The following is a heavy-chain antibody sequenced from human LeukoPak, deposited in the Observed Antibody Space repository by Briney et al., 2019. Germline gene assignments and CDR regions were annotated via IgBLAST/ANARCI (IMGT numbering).Heavy chain of an antibody. J-gene: IGHJ3*02. CDR1: GFAFSSYG. Sequence: PGGSLRLSCAASGFAFSSYGMSWVRQAPGKGLEWVSDISGTGGNTYYAESVKGWFTISRDNSKNTLYLQMNSLRAEDTAIYYCAFPAHHWLVRGASDIWGQGTMVTVSS. D-gene: IGHD6-19*01. CDR3: AFPAHHWLVRGASDI. CDR2: ISGTGGNT. V-gene: IGHV3-23*01.